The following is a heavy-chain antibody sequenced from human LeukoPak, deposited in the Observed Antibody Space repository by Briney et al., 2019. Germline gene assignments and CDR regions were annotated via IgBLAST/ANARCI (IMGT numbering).Heavy chain of an antibody. CDR3: ARALIGYYFDY. CDR1: EFTFRSYA. Sequence: GGSLRLSCIGSEFTFRSYAMNWVRQAPGKGLEWVSYISSSGSTIYYADSVKGRFTISRDNSKNSLYLQMNSLRAEDTAVYYCARALIGYYFDYWGQGTLVTVSS. V-gene: IGHV3-48*03. D-gene: IGHD2-8*01. J-gene: IGHJ4*02. CDR2: ISSSGSTI.